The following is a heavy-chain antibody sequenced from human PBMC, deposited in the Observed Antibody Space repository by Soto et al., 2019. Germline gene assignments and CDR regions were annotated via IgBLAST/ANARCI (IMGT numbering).Heavy chain of an antibody. V-gene: IGHV3-15*07. CDR3: TTDEGSGYYRIPEYYFAY. CDR2: IKSKTDGGTT. D-gene: IGHD3-3*01. CDR1: GFTFSNAW. J-gene: IGHJ4*02. Sequence: PGGSLRLSCAASGFTFSNAWMNWVRQAPGKGLEWVGRIKSKTDGGTTDYAAPVKGRFTISRDDSKNTLYLQMNSLKTEDTAVYYCTTDEGSGYYRIPEYYFAYWGQGTLLSVSS.